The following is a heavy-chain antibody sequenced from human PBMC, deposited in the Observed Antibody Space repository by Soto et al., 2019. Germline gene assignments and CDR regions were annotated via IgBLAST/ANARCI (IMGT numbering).Heavy chain of an antibody. Sequence: LRLSCAASGFTVSSNYMSWVRQAPGKGPEWVSVISSDGSKYYADSVKVRFTISRDNSKNTLYLQMNSLRAEDTAVYFCARDVSSGWYYFDYWGQGTLVTVSS. D-gene: IGHD6-19*01. V-gene: IGHV3-66*01. CDR3: ARDVSSGWYYFDY. CDR1: GFTVSSNY. J-gene: IGHJ4*02. CDR2: ISSDGSK.